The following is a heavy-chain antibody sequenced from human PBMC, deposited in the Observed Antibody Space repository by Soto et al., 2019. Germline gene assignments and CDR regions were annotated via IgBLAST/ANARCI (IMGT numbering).Heavy chain of an antibody. Sequence: QVQLQESGPGLVKPSQTLSLTCTVSGGSISSGGYYWNWIRQHPGKGLEWIGYIYYSGSTYYNPSPXGXXTTSVDTSKNQFSRKLSSVTAADPAVYYCAREPRYWGQGTLVTVSS. CDR3: AREPRY. CDR2: IYYSGST. J-gene: IGHJ4*02. V-gene: IGHV4-31*03. CDR1: GGSISSGGYY.